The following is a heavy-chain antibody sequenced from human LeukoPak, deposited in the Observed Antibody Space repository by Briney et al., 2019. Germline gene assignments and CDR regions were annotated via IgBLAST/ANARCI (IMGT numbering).Heavy chain of an antibody. D-gene: IGHD2-21*01. J-gene: IGHJ1*01. V-gene: IGHV3-23*01. CDR3: ASRLWYPA. Sequence: PGGSLRLSCAASGFTFSSYAMSGVRQAPGKGLEWASDSSGSGGSTYYADSVKGRFTISRDNSENTLQLQMNSLRAEDTAVYYCASRLWYPAWGQGTLVTVSS. CDR1: GFTFSSYA. CDR2: SSGSGGST.